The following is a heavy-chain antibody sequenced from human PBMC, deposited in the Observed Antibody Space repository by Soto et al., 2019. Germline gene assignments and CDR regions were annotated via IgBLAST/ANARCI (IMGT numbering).Heavy chain of an antibody. V-gene: IGHV3-21*01. CDR3: ARGDGTIFVQPVDY. CDR2: ISSSSSYI. Sequence: EVQLVESGGGLVKPGGSLRLSCAASGFTFSSYSMNWVRQAPGKGLEWVSSISSSSSYIYYADSVKGRFTISRDNAKNSRYRQMNSLRAEDTAVYYCARGDGTIFVQPVDYWGQGTLVTVSS. J-gene: IGHJ4*02. D-gene: IGHD3-3*01. CDR1: GFTFSSYS.